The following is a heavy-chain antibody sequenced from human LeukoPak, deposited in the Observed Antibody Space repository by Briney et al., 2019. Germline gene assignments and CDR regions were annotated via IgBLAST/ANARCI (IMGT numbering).Heavy chain of an antibody. CDR1: GFTFSSYE. J-gene: IGHJ6*03. CDR3: ARIERYYYYMDV. Sequence: PGGSVRLSCAASGFTFSSYEMNWVRQAPGKGLGWVSYISSSGSTIYYADSVKGRFTISRDNAKNSLYLQMNSLRAEDTAVYYCARIERYYYYMDVWGKVTTVTVSS. D-gene: IGHD5-24*01. V-gene: IGHV3-48*03. CDR2: ISSSGSTI.